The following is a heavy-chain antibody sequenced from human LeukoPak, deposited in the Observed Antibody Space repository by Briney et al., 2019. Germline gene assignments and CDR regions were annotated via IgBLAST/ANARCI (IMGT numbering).Heavy chain of an antibody. CDR2: ISYDGSNK. V-gene: IGHV3-30*04. D-gene: IGHD3-10*01. CDR3: ARVRSITMVRGAIGL. Sequence: GRSLRLSCAASGFTFSSYAMHWVRQAPGKELEWVAVISYDGSNKYYADSVKGRFTISRDNSKNTLYLQMNSLRAEDTAVYYCARVRSITMVRGAIGLWGQGTLVTVSS. J-gene: IGHJ4*02. CDR1: GFTFSSYA.